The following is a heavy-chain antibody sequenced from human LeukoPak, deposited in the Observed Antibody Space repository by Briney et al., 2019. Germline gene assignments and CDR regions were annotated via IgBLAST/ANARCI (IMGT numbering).Heavy chain of an antibody. CDR3: AVTMVRGVITRYYFDY. D-gene: IGHD3-10*01. Sequence: SVKVSCKASGGTFSNYAISWVRQAPGQGLEWTGRIIPIFGTTNYAQKFQGRVTITTDESTSTAYMELTSLRSEDTAVYYCAVTMVRGVITRYYFDYWGQGTLVIVSS. V-gene: IGHV1-69*05. CDR1: GGTFSNYA. CDR2: IIPIFGTT. J-gene: IGHJ4*02.